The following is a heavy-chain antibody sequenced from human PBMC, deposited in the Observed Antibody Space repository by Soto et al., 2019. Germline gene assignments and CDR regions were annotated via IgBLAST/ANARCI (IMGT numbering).Heavy chain of an antibody. J-gene: IGHJ4*02. Sequence: GGSLRLSCAASGFTFSDYYMSWIRQAPGKGLEWVSYISSSSSYTNYADSVKGRFTISRDNAKNSLYLQMNSLRAEDTAVYYCARVPRMVRGVEYYFDYWGQGTLVTVSS. V-gene: IGHV3-11*05. D-gene: IGHD3-10*01. CDR1: GFTFSDYY. CDR3: ARVPRMVRGVEYYFDY. CDR2: ISSSSSYT.